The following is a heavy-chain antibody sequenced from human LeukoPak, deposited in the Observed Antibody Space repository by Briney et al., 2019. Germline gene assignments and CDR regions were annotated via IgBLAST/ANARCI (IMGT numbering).Heavy chain of an antibody. D-gene: IGHD6-13*01. J-gene: IGHJ4*01. CDR3: ARAGGEGTAAGTYYVY. CDR2: ISSNGGRT. Sequence: GGSLRLSCAASGFTFSSYAMHWVRQAPGKGLEYVSAISSNGGRTYYANSVKGRFTISRDTSKNTLYLQMGSLRAEDIAVYYCARAGGEGTAAGTYYVYWGPGTLVTVSS. V-gene: IGHV3-64*01. CDR1: GFTFSSYA.